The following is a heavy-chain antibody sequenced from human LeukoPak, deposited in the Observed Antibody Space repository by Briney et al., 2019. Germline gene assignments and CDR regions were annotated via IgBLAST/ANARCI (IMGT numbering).Heavy chain of an antibody. CDR1: GYTLTELS. Sequence: ASVKVSCKVSGYTLTELSMHWVRQAPGKGLEWMGGFDPEDGETIYAQKFQGRVTMTEDTSTDTAYMELSSLRSEDTAVYYCATMFYYYDSSGSFDYWGQGTLVTVSS. V-gene: IGHV1-24*01. CDR2: FDPEDGET. J-gene: IGHJ4*02. D-gene: IGHD3-22*01. CDR3: ATMFYYYDSSGSFDY.